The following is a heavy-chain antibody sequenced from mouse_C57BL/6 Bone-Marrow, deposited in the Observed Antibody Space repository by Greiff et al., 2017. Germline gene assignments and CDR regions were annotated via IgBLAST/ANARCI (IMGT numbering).Heavy chain of an antibody. CDR1: GFSLTSYG. J-gene: IGHJ1*03. CDR2: IWSGGST. D-gene: IGHD2-1*01. V-gene: IGHV2-2*01. Sequence: VKLMESGPGLVQPSQSLSITCTVSGFSLTSYGVHWVRQSPGKGLEWLGVIWSGGSTDYNAAFISRLSISKDNSKSQVFFKMNSLQADDTAIYYCARPLYGNYWYFDVWGTGTTVTVSS. CDR3: ARPLYGNYWYFDV.